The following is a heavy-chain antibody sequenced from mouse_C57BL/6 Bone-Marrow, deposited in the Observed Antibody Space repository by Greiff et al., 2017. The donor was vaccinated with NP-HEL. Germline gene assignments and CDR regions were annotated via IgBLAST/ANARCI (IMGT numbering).Heavy chain of an antibody. J-gene: IGHJ4*01. CDR1: GFNIKDDY. V-gene: IGHV14-4*01. CDR3: TTYYGFYAMDY. D-gene: IGHD1-2*01. CDR2: IDPENGDT. Sequence: DVQLQESGAELVRPGASVKLSCTASGFNIKDDYMHWVKQRPEQGLEWIGWIDPENGDTEYASKFQGKATITADTSSNTAYLQLSSLTSEDTAVYYCTTYYGFYAMDYWGQGTSVTVSS.